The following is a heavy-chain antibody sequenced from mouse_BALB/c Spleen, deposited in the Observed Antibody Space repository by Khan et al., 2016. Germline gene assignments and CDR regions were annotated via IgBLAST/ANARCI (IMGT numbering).Heavy chain of an antibody. V-gene: IGHV1-80*01. CDR3: TRSTAGFDY. CDR2: IYPGEGDT. CDR1: GYVFSSYW. Sequence: QVQLQQSGAELVRPGSSVKISCKASGYVFSSYWMNWVKQRPGQGLEWIGQIYPGEGDTNYNGKFKGKATLTADKSSSTAYMQLSSLTSEDSAVYFCTRSTAGFDYWGQGTTLIVSS. D-gene: IGHD1-2*01. J-gene: IGHJ2*01.